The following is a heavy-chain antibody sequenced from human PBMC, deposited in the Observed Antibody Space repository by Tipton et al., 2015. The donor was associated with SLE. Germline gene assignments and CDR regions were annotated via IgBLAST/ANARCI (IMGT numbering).Heavy chain of an antibody. D-gene: IGHD3-10*01. J-gene: IGHJ4*02. Sequence: QSGPEVKKPGEALQISCKTSGYSFTNSWIVWFRHMPGKGLECMGMIDPSDSDTRYNPSFQGHVSMSIDRSITTAYLQWRSLKASDTAMYFCARRWVQTVFDYWGQGTLVTVSS. CDR1: GYSFTNSW. CDR2: IDPSDSDT. V-gene: IGHV5-51*03. CDR3: ARRWVQTVFDY.